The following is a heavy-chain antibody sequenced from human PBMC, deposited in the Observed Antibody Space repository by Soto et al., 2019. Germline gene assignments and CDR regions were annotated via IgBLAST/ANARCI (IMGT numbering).Heavy chain of an antibody. CDR2: ISTYNDYT. J-gene: IGHJ5*02. D-gene: IGHD3-3*01. Sequence: GASVKVSCKASGYTFSNYGISWVRQAPGQGLEWMGWISTYNDYTTYAQNLVGRVTMTTDTSTSTVYMELRSLRSDDTAVYYCARVIPVLRVLEWFSGKDWFDPWGQGTLVTVSS. V-gene: IGHV1-18*01. CDR3: ARVIPVLRVLEWFSGKDWFDP. CDR1: GYTFSNYG.